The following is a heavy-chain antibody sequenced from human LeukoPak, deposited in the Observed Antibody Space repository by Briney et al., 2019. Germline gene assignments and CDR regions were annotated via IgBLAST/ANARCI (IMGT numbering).Heavy chain of an antibody. V-gene: IGHV1-2*02. CDR3: AEGSPHNWFDP. Sequence: ASLNVSCKASGYTFTGYYMHWVRQAPGQGPEWMGWINPNSGGTNYAQKFQGRVTMTRDTSISTAYMEVGRLRSDDTAVYYCAEGSPHNWFDPWGQGTLVTVSS. J-gene: IGHJ5*02. CDR1: GYTFTGYY. CDR2: INPNSGGT.